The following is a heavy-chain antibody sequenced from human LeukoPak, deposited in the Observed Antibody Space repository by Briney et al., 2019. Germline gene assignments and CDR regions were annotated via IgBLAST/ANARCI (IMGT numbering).Heavy chain of an antibody. CDR2: IYYSGST. CDR3: ARERGDYYDSSGYYPDY. Sequence: SETLSLTCAVYGGSFSDYYWTWIRQPPGKGLEWIGYIYYSGSTYYNPSLKSRVTISVDTSKNQFSLKLSSVTAADTAVYYCARERGDYYDSSGYYPDYWGQGTLVTVSS. V-gene: IGHV4-30-4*08. CDR1: GGSFSDYY. D-gene: IGHD3-22*01. J-gene: IGHJ4*02.